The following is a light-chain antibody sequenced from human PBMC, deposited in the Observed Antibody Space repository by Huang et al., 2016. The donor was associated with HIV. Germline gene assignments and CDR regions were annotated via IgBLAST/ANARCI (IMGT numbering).Light chain of an antibody. CDR3: QQYNNWLGT. CDR1: QSISSN. J-gene: IGKJ1*01. V-gene: IGKV3-15*01. Sequence: EIVMTQSPATLSVSPGERATLSCRASQSISSNLAWYQQKPGQAPRLLIYGASNRATGIPARVSGSGSGTEFTLTISSLQSEDFAVYYCQQYNNWLGTFGQGTKVEIK. CDR2: GAS.